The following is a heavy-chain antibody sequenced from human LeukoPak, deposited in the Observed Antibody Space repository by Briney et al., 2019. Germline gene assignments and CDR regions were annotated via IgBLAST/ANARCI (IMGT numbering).Heavy chain of an antibody. CDR3: AIYSYGYPYYYYYYMDV. V-gene: IGHV3-48*03. J-gene: IGHJ6*03. CDR1: GFTFSSYE. CDR2: ISSSASTI. D-gene: IGHD5-18*01. Sequence: PGGSLRLSCAASGFTFSSYEMNWVRQAPGKGLEWVSYISSSASTIYYADSVRGRFTISRDNAKNSLYLQMNSLRAEDTAVYYCAIYSYGYPYYYYYYMDVWGKGTTVTVSS.